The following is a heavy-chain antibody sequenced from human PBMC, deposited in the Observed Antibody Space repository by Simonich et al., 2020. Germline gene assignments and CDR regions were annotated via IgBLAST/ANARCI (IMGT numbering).Heavy chain of an antibody. CDR2: INPTSGGT. V-gene: IGHV1-2*02. D-gene: IGHD6-13*01. Sequence: QVQLVQSGAEVKQPGASVKVSCKASGYTFTGYYMNWVRQAPGQGLEWLGWINPTSGGTNYAQKFQGRVTMTRDTSISTAYMELSRLRSDDTAVYYCARDSYSSWYFDLWGRGTLVTVSS. CDR1: GYTFTGYY. CDR3: ARDSYSSWYFDL. J-gene: IGHJ2*01.